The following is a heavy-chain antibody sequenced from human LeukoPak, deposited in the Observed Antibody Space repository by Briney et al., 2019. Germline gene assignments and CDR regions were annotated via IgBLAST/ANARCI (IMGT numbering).Heavy chain of an antibody. D-gene: IGHD6-19*01. CDR3: AKVRNIAVAGTVGYSYFDY. CDR2: ISWNSGSI. CDR1: GFTFDDYA. J-gene: IGHJ4*02. V-gene: IGHV3-9*01. Sequence: PGGSLRLSCAASGFTFDDYAMHWVRQAPGKGLEWVSRISWNSGSIGYADSVKGRFTISRDNAKNSLYLQMNSLRAEDTALYYCAKVRNIAVAGTVGYSYFDYWGQGTLVTVSS.